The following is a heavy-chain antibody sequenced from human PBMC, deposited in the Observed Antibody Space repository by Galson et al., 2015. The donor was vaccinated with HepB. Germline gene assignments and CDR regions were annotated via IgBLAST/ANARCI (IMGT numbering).Heavy chain of an antibody. Sequence: SVKVSCKASGGTFNSYIINWVRQTPGQGLEWMGRIIPVFNVTSYAQKFQGRVTMTADRSTSTGYMELSSLRSDDTALYYCATPLTRDGFGYWGQGTLVTVSS. V-gene: IGHV1-69*02. CDR3: ATPLTRDGFGY. CDR1: GGTFNSYI. J-gene: IGHJ4*02. CDR2: IIPVFNVT.